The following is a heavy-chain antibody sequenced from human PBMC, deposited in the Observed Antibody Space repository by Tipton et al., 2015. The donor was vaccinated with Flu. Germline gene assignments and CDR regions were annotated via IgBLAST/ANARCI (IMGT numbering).Heavy chain of an antibody. J-gene: IGHJ5*02. CDR3: VRDETSVKWGP. Sequence: SLRLSCAASGFTFSSYWMNWVRQAPGKGLEWVANIKPDGSEKNYVDSVKGRFTISRDNVKNSLYLQMNNLRAEGTAVYFCVRDETSVKWGPWGQGTLVTVSS. CDR1: GFTFSSYW. CDR2: IKPDGSEK. D-gene: IGHD4-11*01. V-gene: IGHV3-7*01.